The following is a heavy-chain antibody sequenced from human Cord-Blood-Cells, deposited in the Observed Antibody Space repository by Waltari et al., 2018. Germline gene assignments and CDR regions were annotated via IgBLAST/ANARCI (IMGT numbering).Heavy chain of an antibody. Sequence: QVQLVQSGAVVKKPGSSVKVSCKASGGTFSSYAISWVRQAPGQGLEWMGGIIPIFGTANYAQKFQGRVTITADKSTSTAYMELSSLRSEDTAVYYCAYYDFWSGHYYYYMDVWGKGTTVTVSS. J-gene: IGHJ6*03. CDR3: AYYDFWSGHYYYYMDV. CDR2: IIPIFGTA. CDR1: GGTFSSYA. D-gene: IGHD3-3*01. V-gene: IGHV1-69*06.